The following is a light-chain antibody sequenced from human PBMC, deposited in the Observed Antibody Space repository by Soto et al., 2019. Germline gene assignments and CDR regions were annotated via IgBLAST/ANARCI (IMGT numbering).Light chain of an antibody. Sequence: EIVLTQSPGTLSLSPGERATLSCRASQSVSSSYLAWYQQKPGQAPRLLIYGASSRATGIPDRFSGGGSGTDFTLTISRLEPEDFAVYYCQQYGSPRFGGGTKVDIK. V-gene: IGKV3-20*01. J-gene: IGKJ4*01. CDR2: GAS. CDR3: QQYGSPR. CDR1: QSVSSSY.